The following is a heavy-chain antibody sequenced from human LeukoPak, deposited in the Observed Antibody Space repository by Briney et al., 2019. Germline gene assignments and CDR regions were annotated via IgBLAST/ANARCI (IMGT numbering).Heavy chain of an antibody. CDR1: GYTFTGYY. D-gene: IGHD3-3*01. J-gene: IGHJ6*02. CDR3: ARVNYDFWSGGGYYYYGMDV. V-gene: IGHV1-2*02. CDR2: INPNSGGT. Sequence: ASVTVSCTASGYTFTGYYMHWVRQAPGQGLEWMGWINPNSGGTNYAQKFQGRVTMTRDTSISTAYIELSRLRSDDTAVYYCARVNYDFWSGGGYYYYGMDVWGQGTTVTVSS.